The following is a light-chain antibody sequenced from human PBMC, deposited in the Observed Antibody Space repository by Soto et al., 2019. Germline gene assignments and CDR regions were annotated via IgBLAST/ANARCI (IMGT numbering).Light chain of an antibody. Sequence: QSALTQAASVSGSPGQSITISCTGTSSDVGGYNYVSWYQQHPGKAPKLIIYDVSNRPSGVSTRFSGSKSGNTASLATSGHQAENEAAYSCSSYTSTDSWVFGGGTKLTVL. CDR2: DVS. CDR1: SSDVGGYNY. CDR3: SSYTSTDSWV. J-gene: IGLJ3*02. V-gene: IGLV2-14*01.